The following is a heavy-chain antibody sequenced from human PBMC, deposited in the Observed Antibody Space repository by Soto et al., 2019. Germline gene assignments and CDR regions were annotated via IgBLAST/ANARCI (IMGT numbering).Heavy chain of an antibody. CDR3: AKDRMIYSGYDPRYYFDY. J-gene: IGHJ4*02. D-gene: IGHD5-12*01. CDR2: ISYDGSNK. V-gene: IGHV3-30*18. CDR1: GFTFCSYG. Sequence: GGSLRLSCAASGFTFCSYGMHWVRQAPGKGLEWVVVISYDGSNKYYADSVKGRFTISRDNSKNTLYLQMNSLRAEDTAVYYCAKDRMIYSGYDPRYYFDYWGQGTLVTVSS.